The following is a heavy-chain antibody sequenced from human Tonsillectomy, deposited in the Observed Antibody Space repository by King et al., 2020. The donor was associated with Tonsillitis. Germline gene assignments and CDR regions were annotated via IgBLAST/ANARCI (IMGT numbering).Heavy chain of an antibody. CDR2: ISHDGSYK. J-gene: IGHJ6*02. V-gene: IGHV3-30*18. CDR3: AKADEDYGSGSFRVYFYGMDV. D-gene: IGHD3-10*01. Sequence: VQLVESGGGVVQPGRSLRLSCAASGFTFSSYGMHWVRQAPGKGLEWVAVISHDGSYKYYAESEKGRFTISRDNSKNTLFLQMNSLRAEDTAGYYCAKADEDYGSGSFRVYFYGMDVWGQGTTVTVSS. CDR1: GFTFSSYG.